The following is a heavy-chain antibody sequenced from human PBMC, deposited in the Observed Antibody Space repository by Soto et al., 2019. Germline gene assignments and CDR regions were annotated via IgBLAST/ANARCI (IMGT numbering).Heavy chain of an antibody. D-gene: IGHD3-22*01. J-gene: IGHJ6*02. CDR2: IFSNDEK. CDR1: GFSLSNARMG. Sequence: SGPTLVNPTETHTLTGTVSGFSLSNARMGVSWIRQPPGKALEWLAHIFSNDEKSYSTSLRSRLTISKDTSKSQVVLTMTNMDPVDTATYYCARRVGRYDSSWTYGMDVWGQGTTVTVSS. V-gene: IGHV2-26*01. CDR3: ARRVGRYDSSWTYGMDV.